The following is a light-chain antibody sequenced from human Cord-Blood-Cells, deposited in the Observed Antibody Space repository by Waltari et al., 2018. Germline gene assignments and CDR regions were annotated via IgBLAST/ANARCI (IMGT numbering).Light chain of an antibody. Sequence: SYELTQTPSVSVSPGQQASITCSGDKLGDQYACWYQQKPCQSPVLVIYQESKRPSGIPDRFSGSNSGNTATLTISGTQAMDEADYYCQAWDSSTVVFGGGTKLTVL. CDR2: QES. J-gene: IGLJ2*01. CDR3: QAWDSSTVV. CDR1: KLGDQY. V-gene: IGLV3-1*01.